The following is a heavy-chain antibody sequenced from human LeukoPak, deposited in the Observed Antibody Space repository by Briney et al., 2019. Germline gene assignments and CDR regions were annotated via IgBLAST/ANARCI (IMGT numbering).Heavy chain of an antibody. CDR1: GGSFSDYY. Sequence: PSETLSLTCAVYGGSFSDYYWTWIRQSPGKGLEWIGKINDHSGNTNYNPSLNSRVSISLEKSKNQLSLELRSVTAADTAVYYCARGRIAMIVVVHSFYYGMDVWGQGTTVTVSS. D-gene: IGHD3-22*01. CDR2: INDHSGNT. J-gene: IGHJ6*02. V-gene: IGHV4-34*01. CDR3: ARGRIAMIVVVHSFYYGMDV.